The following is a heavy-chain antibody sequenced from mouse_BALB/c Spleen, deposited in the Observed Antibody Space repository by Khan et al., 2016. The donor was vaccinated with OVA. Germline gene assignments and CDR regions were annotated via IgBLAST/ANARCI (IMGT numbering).Heavy chain of an antibody. V-gene: IGHV14-3*02. CDR3: VSPNWFAY. J-gene: IGHJ3*01. Sequence: VQLKESGAELVKPGASVKLSCTASGFNIKDTYMHWVKQRPEQGLEWIGRIDPASGNIKYDPKFQGKATITADTSSNTAYLQLSSLTSEYTAVYYCVSPNWFAYWGQGTLVPVSA. CDR2: IDPASGNI. CDR1: GFNIKDTY.